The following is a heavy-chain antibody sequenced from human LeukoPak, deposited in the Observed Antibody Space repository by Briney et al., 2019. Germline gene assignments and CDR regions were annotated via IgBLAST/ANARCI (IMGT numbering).Heavy chain of an antibody. D-gene: IGHD1-26*01. CDR1: GGTFSSYT. Sequence: SVKVSCKASGGTFSSYTISWVRQAPGQGLEWMGRIIPILGIVNYAQKFQGRVTITADKSTSTAYMELSSLRSEDTAVYYCAIPSGSYSTDAFDIWGQGTMVTVSS. CDR2: IIPILGIV. V-gene: IGHV1-69*02. CDR3: AIPSGSYSTDAFDI. J-gene: IGHJ3*02.